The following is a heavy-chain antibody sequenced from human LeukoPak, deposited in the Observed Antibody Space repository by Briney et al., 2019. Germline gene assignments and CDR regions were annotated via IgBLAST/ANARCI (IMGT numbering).Heavy chain of an antibody. CDR2: INPNSGGT. V-gene: IGHV1-2*02. Sequence: ASVKVSCKASGYTFTGYYMHWVRQAPGQGLEWMGWINPNSGGTNYAQKFQGRVTMTRDTSISTAYMELSRLRSDDTAVYYCAKKTIVGATGDAFDIWGQGTMVTASS. J-gene: IGHJ3*02. D-gene: IGHD1-26*01. CDR1: GYTFTGYY. CDR3: AKKTIVGATGDAFDI.